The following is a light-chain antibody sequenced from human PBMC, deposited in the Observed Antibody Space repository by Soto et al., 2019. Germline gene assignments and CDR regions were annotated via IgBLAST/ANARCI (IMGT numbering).Light chain of an antibody. CDR2: AAS. V-gene: IGKV1-9*01. CDR3: QQFNSYPIT. Sequence: DIQLTQSPSFLSASVGDRVTITCRASQGISSNFAWYQQKPGKAPKLLIYAASTLQSGVPSRFSGSGSGTEFTLTISSLQPEDVATYYGQQFNSYPITFGQGTRLESK. CDR1: QGISSN. J-gene: IGKJ5*01.